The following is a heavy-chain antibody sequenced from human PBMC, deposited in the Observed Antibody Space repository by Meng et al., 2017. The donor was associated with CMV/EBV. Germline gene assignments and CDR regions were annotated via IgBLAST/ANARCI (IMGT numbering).Heavy chain of an antibody. J-gene: IGHJ6*02. CDR2: ISAYNGNT. Sequence: ASVKVSCKASGYTFTSYGISWVRQAPGQGLEWMGWISAYNGNTNYPQKLQGRVTMTTDTSTSTAYMELRSLRSDDTAVYYCARAADTAMAFYVWGQGTTVTVSS. D-gene: IGHD5-18*01. V-gene: IGHV1-18*01. CDR1: GYTFTSYG. CDR3: ARAADTAMAFYV.